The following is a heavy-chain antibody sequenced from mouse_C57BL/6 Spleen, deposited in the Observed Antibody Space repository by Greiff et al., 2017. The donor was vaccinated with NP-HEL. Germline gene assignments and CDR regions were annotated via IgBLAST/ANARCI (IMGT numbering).Heavy chain of an antibody. V-gene: IGHV5-17*01. Sequence: EVHLVESGGGLVKPGGSLKLSCAASGFTFSDYGMHWVRQAPEKGLEWVAYISSGSSTIYYADTVKGRLTISRDNAKNTLFLQMTSLRSEDTAMYYCARLGYDYAMDYWGQGTSVTVSA. CDR2: ISSGSSTI. CDR3: ARLGYDYAMDY. CDR1: GFTFSDYG. J-gene: IGHJ4*01. D-gene: IGHD1-1*02.